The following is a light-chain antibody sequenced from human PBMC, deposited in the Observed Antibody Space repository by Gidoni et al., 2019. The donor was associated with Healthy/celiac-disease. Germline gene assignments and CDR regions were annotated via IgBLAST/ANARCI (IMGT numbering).Light chain of an antibody. CDR1: KLGDKY. J-gene: IGLJ2*01. CDR3: QAWDV. V-gene: IGLV3-1*01. Sequence: SYALTQPPSVSVSPGQTASITCSGDKLGDKYACWYQQKPGQSPVLVIYQDSKRPSGIPERFSGSNSGNTATLTISGTQAMDEADYYCQAWDVFGGGTKLTVL. CDR2: QDS.